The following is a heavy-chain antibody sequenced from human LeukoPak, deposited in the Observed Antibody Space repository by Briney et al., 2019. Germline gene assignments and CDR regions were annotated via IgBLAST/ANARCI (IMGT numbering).Heavy chain of an antibody. CDR1: GDSVSSNSAA. CDR2: TYYRSKWYN. CDR3: ARAILAGVRVIRFDP. J-gene: IGHJ5*02. V-gene: IGHV6-1*01. D-gene: IGHD3-10*01. Sequence: SQTLSLTCAISGDSVSSNSAAWNWIRQSPSRGLEWLGRTYYRSKWYNDYAVSVKRRITINPNTSKNQFSLQLNSVTPEDTAVYYCARAILAGVRVIRFDPWGQGTLVTVSS.